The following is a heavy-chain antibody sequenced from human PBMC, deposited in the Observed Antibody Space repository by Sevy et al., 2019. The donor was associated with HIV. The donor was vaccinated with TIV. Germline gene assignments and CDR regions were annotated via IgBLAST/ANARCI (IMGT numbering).Heavy chain of an antibody. CDR2: IWYDGNNQ. Sequence: GGSLRLSCVASGFAFSDYGMHWVRQAPGKGLEWVAVIWYDGNNQHYADSVKGRFTISRDNSKNTLYLQMNSLRAEDTAVYYCAKGGQWLAAEYFQHWGQGTLVTVSS. V-gene: IGHV3-33*06. D-gene: IGHD6-19*01. J-gene: IGHJ1*01. CDR3: AKGGQWLAAEYFQH. CDR1: GFAFSDYG.